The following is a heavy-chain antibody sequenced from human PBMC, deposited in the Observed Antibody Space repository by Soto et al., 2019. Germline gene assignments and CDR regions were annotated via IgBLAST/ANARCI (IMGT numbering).Heavy chain of an antibody. V-gene: IGHV3-11*01. Sequence: PGGSLRLSCAASGFTFSDYYMSWIRQAPGKGLEWVSYISSSGSTIYYADSVKGRFTISRDNAKNSLYLQMNSLRAEDTAVYYCASNVIGAEWLPFDYWGQGTLVTVSS. J-gene: IGHJ4*02. CDR3: ASNVIGAEWLPFDY. CDR2: ISSSGSTI. CDR1: GFTFSDYY. D-gene: IGHD5-12*01.